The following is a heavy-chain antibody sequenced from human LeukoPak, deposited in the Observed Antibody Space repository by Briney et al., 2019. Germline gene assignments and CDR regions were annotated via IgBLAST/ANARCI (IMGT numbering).Heavy chain of an antibody. Sequence: GGSLRLSCAASGFTFSSYAMHWVRQAPCEGLEWVAVISYDGNNKYYADSVKGRFTISRDNSKNTLYLQMNSLRAEDTAVYYCARDLGVDIDYWDQGTLVTVSS. CDR1: GFTFSSYA. CDR2: ISYDGNNK. V-gene: IGHV3-30-3*01. D-gene: IGHD3-3*01. J-gene: IGHJ4*02. CDR3: ARDLGVDIDY.